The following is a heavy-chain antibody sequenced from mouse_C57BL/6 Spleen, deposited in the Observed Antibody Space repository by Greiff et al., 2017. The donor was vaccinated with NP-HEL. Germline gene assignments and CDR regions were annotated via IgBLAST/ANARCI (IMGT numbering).Heavy chain of an antibody. D-gene: IGHD2-13*01. CDR2: NYPGSGGT. CDR1: GYTFTSYW. V-gene: IGHV1-55*01. J-gene: IGHJ4*01. CDR3: AKGDYGEYAMDY. Sequence: QVQLQQPGAELVKPGASVKMSCKASGYTFTSYWITWVKQRPGQGLEWIGDNYPGSGGTNYNEKFQSKATLTVDKSYSTAYMQLSSLSSEDSAVYYCAKGDYGEYAMDYWGQGTSVTVSS.